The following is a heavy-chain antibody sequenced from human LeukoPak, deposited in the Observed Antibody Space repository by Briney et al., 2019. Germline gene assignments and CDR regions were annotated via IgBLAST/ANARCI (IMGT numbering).Heavy chain of an antibody. CDR1: GFTFSSYS. V-gene: IGHV3-21*01. CDR3: ARDGEVVVTAFYFDY. D-gene: IGHD2-21*02. CDR2: ISSSSSYI. J-gene: IGHJ4*02. Sequence: PGGSLTLSXAASGFTFSSYSMNWVRQAPGKGLEWVSSISSSSSYIYYADSVKGRFTISRDNAKNSLYLQMNSLRAEDTAVYYCARDGEVVVTAFYFDYWGQGTLVTVSS.